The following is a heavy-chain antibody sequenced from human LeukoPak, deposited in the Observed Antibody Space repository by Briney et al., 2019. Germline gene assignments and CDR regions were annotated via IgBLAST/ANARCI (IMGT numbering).Heavy chain of an antibody. CDR2: ISSSGSYI. V-gene: IGHV3-21*01. D-gene: IGHD1-26*01. CDR3: ARDGGVYSGSYYYDY. Sequence: PGGSLRLSCAASGFTFSSYSMNWVRQAPGKGLEWVSSISSSGSYIFYADSVKGRFTISRDNAKNSLYLQMNSLRAEDTAVYYCARDGGVYSGSYYYDYWGQGTLVTVSS. CDR1: GFTFSSYS. J-gene: IGHJ4*02.